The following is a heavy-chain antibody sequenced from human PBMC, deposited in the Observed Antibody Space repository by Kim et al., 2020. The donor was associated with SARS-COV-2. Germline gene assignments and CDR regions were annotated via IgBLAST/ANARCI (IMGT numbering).Heavy chain of an antibody. V-gene: IGHV3-9*01. CDR2: ISWNSGSI. D-gene: IGHD2-8*01. Sequence: GGSLRLSCAASGFTFDDYAMHWVRQAPGKGLEWVSGISWNSGSIGYADSVKGRFTISRDNAKNSLYLQMNSLRAEDTALYYCAKDMTNAGIMDDYYYYGMDVWGQGTTVTVSS. CDR3: AKDMTNAGIMDDYYYYGMDV. J-gene: IGHJ6*02. CDR1: GFTFDDYA.